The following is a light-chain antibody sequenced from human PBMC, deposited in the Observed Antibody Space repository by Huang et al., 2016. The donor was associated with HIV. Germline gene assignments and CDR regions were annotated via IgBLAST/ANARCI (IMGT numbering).Light chain of an antibody. Sequence: EVVLTQSPATLSVSPGEGATLSCRASRSVGINLAWYQQKPGQAPRLVIYGSSNRAGGIPARFSGSGSGTEFTLTINSLQSEDFAFYYCHQYNNWPPWTFGQGTKVEIK. CDR2: GSS. CDR1: RSVGIN. V-gene: IGKV3-15*01. J-gene: IGKJ1*01. CDR3: HQYNNWPPWT.